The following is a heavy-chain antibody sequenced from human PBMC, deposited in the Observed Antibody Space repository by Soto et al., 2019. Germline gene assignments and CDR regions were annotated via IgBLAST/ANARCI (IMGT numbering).Heavy chain of an antibody. Sequence: PGGSLRLSCAASGFVFGNSAMSWVRQAPGKGLEWVSAISGSGSDTYYADSVKGRFTISRDNFNNTLFLQMGSLRAEDTAVYYCATQKRLRYGAPDYWGQGTLVTVSS. CDR3: ATQKRLRYGAPDY. CDR2: ISGSGSDT. CDR1: GFVFGNSA. V-gene: IGHV3-23*01. J-gene: IGHJ4*02. D-gene: IGHD6-25*01.